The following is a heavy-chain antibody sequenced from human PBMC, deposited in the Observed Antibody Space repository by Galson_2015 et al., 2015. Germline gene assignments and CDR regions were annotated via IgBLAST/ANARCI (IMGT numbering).Heavy chain of an antibody. CDR1: GGTFSSYT. Sequence: SVKVSCKASGGTFSSYTISWVRQAPGQGLEWMGRIIPILGIANYAQKFQGRVTITADKSTSTAYMELSSLRSEDTAVYYCARHLGYGDYVDYWGQGTLVTVSS. V-gene: IGHV1-69*02. CDR2: IIPILGIA. J-gene: IGHJ4*02. D-gene: IGHD4-17*01. CDR3: ARHLGYGDYVDY.